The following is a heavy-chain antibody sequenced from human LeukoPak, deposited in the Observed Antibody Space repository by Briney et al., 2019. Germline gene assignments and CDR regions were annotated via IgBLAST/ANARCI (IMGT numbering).Heavy chain of an antibody. CDR2: ISSSSSYI. V-gene: IGHV3-21*01. J-gene: IGHJ4*02. CDR3: ARAQTADSDPAD. D-gene: IGHD2-15*01. CDR1: GFSSSSHS. Sequence: GGSLTPSCAVSGFSSSSHSVNWVRQAPGKGLEWVSSISSSSSYIYYADSVKGRFTISRDNAKNSLYLQMSSLRGDDTGMYYCARAQTADSDPADCGQATLVTVSS.